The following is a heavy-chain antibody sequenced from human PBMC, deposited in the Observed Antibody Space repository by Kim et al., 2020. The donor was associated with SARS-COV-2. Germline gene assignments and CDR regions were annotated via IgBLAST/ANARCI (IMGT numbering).Heavy chain of an antibody. V-gene: IGHV3-23*01. CDR1: GFTFSSYA. Sequence: GGSLRLSCAASGFTFSSYAMSWVRQAPGKGLEWVSAISGSGGSTYYADSVKGRFTISRDNSKNTLYLQMNSLRAEDTAVYYCAKGLQLLPRSFLLFDYWGQGTLVTVSS. D-gene: IGHD2-2*01. CDR2: ISGSGGST. CDR3: AKGLQLLPRSFLLFDY. J-gene: IGHJ4*02.